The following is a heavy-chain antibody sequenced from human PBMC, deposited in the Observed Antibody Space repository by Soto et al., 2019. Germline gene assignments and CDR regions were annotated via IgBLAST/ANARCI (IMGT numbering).Heavy chain of an antibody. D-gene: IGHD3-16*02. Sequence: PGESLKISYKGSRYNFKSYRIARVRQKPGQDLEWMGILYPGVSDTTYRRSFQGQVTISVDTPISTSYLQLRRLKASDTAMYYCARQQRYMATINNDAIDIWLQGTMVTVSS. CDR1: RYNFKSYR. CDR3: ARQQRYMATINNDAIDI. V-gene: IGHV5-51*01. J-gene: IGHJ3*02. CDR2: LYPGVSDT.